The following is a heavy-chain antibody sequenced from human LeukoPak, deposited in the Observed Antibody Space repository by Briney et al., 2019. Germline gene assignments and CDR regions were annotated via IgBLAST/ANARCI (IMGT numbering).Heavy chain of an antibody. CDR2: INHSGST. V-gene: IGHV4-34*01. CDR3: ARGVVRWVYCSGGSCYVYYFDY. J-gene: IGHJ4*02. D-gene: IGHD2-15*01. CDR1: GGSFSGYY. Sequence: PSETLSLTCAVYGGSFSGYYWSWIRQPPGKGLEWIGEINHSGSTNYNPSLKSRVTISVDTSKNQFSLKLSSVTAADTAVYYCARGVVRWVYCSGGSCYVYYFDYWGQGTLVTVSS.